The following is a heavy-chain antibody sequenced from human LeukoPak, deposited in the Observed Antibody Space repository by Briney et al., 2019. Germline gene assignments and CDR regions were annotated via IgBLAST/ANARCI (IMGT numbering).Heavy chain of an antibody. V-gene: IGHV3-48*03. Sequence: GGSLRLSCAASGFTFSSYEMNWVRQAPGKGLEWVSYISSSGSTIYYADSVKGRFTISRDNAKNSLYLQMNSLRAEDTAVYYCARGRWLPFTPSVCDYWGQGTLVTVSS. CDR3: ARGRWLPFTPSVCDY. D-gene: IGHD5-24*01. CDR1: GFTFSSYE. J-gene: IGHJ4*02. CDR2: ISSSGSTI.